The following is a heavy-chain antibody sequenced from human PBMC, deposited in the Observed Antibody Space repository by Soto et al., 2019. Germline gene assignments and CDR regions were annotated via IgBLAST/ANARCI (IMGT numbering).Heavy chain of an antibody. J-gene: IGHJ6*02. CDR3: ARGRRKGSSSWYLYYGMDV. CDR2: INHSGST. D-gene: IGHD6-13*01. Sequence: PSETLSLTCAVYGGSFSGYYWSWIRQPPGKGLEWIGEINHSGSTNYNPSLKSRVTISVDTSKNQFSLKLSSVTAADTAVYYCARGRRKGSSSWYLYYGMDVWGQGTTVTVSS. V-gene: IGHV4-34*01. CDR1: GGSFSGYY.